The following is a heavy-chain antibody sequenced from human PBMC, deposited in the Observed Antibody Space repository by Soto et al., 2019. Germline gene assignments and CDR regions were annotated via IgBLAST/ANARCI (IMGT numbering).Heavy chain of an antibody. CDR3: ARDLRFGAESWFDP. V-gene: IGHV4-34*01. CDR2: INHSGST. J-gene: IGHJ5*02. CDR1: SGSVSADY. D-gene: IGHD3-10*01. Sequence: EALSLTCAVYSGSVSADYWSWIRQPPGKGLEWIGEINHSGSTNYNPSLKSRVTISVDTSKNQFSLKLSSVTAADTAVYYCARDLRFGAESWFDPWGQGTLVTVS.